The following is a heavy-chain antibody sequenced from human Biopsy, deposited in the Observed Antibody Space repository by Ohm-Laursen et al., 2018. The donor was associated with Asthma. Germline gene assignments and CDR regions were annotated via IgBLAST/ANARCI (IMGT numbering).Heavy chain of an antibody. D-gene: IGHD7-27*01. CDR2: ISYTGSA. Sequence: SETLSLTCTVSGGSMSSSSYYWGWIRQPPGKGLEWMESISYTGSAYHNPSLKSRVTIPVDTSKNHFSLKLSSVTAADTAVYYCARHWDWGSFFDYWGQGTPVTVSS. CDR3: ARHWDWGSFFDY. J-gene: IGHJ4*02. CDR1: GGSMSSSSYY. V-gene: IGHV4-39*01.